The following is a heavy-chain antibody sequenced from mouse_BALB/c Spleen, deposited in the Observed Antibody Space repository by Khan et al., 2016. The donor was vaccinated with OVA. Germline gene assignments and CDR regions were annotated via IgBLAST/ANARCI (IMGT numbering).Heavy chain of an antibody. CDR2: IDPANGKT. Sequence: EVQLQESGAEFVKPGASVKLSCTASGFNIKDTYIHWVQQRPEQGLEWIGRIDPANGKTNYDPNFQGMATLTADSSSNTPYLHLSRLTSEDTVVYLCGHKLRLYAMDYWGQGTSVTVSA. D-gene: IGHD2-4*01. J-gene: IGHJ4*01. V-gene: IGHV14-3*02. CDR1: GFNIKDTY. CDR3: GHKLRLYAMDY.